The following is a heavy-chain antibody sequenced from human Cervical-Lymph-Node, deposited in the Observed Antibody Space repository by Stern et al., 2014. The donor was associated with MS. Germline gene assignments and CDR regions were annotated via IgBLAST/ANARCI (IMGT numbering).Heavy chain of an antibody. CDR3: ALSSETSDRWYSLGYDL. D-gene: IGHD6-13*01. V-gene: IGHV1-69*01. CDR2: ICPVFGTP. J-gene: IGHJ5*02. Sequence: VQLVESGAEVTKPGSSVKVSCKASGGTFSKYPSSWVRQAPGQGLEWMGGICPVFGTPTYAQEFRGRVTITADVYTSTVYMELSSLRSDDTAVYYCALSSETSDRWYSLGYDLWGQGTLVTVSS. CDR1: GGTFSKYP.